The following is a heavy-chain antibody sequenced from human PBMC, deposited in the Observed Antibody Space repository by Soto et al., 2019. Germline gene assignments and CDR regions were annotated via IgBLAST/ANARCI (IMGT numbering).Heavy chain of an antibody. V-gene: IGHV4-59*08. D-gene: IGHD5-12*01. CDR3: ARLNSYDHCFGY. Sequence: PSETLSLTCTVSGGSISSHYWSWIRQPPGQGLEWIGYIYYSGSTNYNPSLKSRVTISVDTSKSQFSLRLSSVTAADTAVYFCARLNSYDHCFGYWGQGALVTVSS. J-gene: IGHJ4*02. CDR2: IYYSGST. CDR1: GGSISSHY.